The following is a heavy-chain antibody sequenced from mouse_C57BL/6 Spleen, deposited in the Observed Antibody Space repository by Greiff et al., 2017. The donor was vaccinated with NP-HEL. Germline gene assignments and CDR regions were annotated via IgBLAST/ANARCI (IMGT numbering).Heavy chain of an antibody. CDR3: ARGDNYYGSSSYYFDY. J-gene: IGHJ2*01. V-gene: IGHV5-17*01. CDR1: GFTFSDYG. Sequence: EVKLEESGGGLVKPGGSLKLSCAASGFTFSDYGMHWVRQAPEKGLEWVAYISSGSSTIYYADTVKGRFTISRDNAKNTLFLQMTSLRSEDTAMYYCARGDNYYGSSSYYFDYWGQGTTLTVSS. CDR2: ISSGSSTI. D-gene: IGHD1-1*01.